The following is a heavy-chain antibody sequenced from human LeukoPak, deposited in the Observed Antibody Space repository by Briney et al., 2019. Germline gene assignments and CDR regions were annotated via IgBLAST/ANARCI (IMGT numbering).Heavy chain of an antibody. CDR3: ARARSSGWYVDY. V-gene: IGHV3-21*01. D-gene: IGHD6-19*01. J-gene: IGHJ4*02. CDR1: GFTFSSYS. Sequence: GGSLRLSCAASGFTFSSYSMNWVRQAPGKGLEWVSSISSSSSYIYYADSVKGRFTISRDNAKNSLYLQMNSLRAEDTAVYYCARARSSGWYVDYWGQGTLVTVSS. CDR2: ISSSSSYI.